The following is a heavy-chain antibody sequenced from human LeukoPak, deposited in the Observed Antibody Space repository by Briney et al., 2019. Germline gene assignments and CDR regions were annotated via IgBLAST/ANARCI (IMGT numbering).Heavy chain of an antibody. J-gene: IGHJ6*03. CDR1: GGSVSSGSYY. V-gene: IGHV4-61*02. CDR2: IYTSGST. Sequence: SETLSLTCTVSGGSVSSGSYYWSWIRQPAGKVLEWIGRIYTSGSTNYNPSLKSRVTISVDTSKNQFSLRLSSVTAADTAVYYCARSAGFLGDMDVWGKGTTVTVSS. D-gene: IGHD3-16*01. CDR3: ARSAGFLGDMDV.